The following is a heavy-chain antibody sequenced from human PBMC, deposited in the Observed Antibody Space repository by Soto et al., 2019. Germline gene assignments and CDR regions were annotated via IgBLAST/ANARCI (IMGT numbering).Heavy chain of an antibody. Sequence: SETLSLTCTVSGYSIRNGYYWGWIRQPPGKGLEWIGTIYHSGSTYYNPSLKSRVTMSVDASENHFSLKLSSVTAADTAVYYCAKRGVTPGRYYYYYYGMDVWGQGTTVTVSS. CDR3: AKRGVTPGRYYYYYYGMDV. V-gene: IGHV4-38-2*02. CDR2: IYHSGST. D-gene: IGHD3-10*01. J-gene: IGHJ6*02. CDR1: GYSIRNGYY.